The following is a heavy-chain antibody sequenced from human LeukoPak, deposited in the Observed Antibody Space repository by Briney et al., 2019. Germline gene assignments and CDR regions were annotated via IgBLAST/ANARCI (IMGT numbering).Heavy chain of an antibody. CDR2: IYYSGST. V-gene: IGHV4-59*01. J-gene: IGHJ6*03. CDR3: ARVQQLGSYYYYFYMDV. D-gene: IGHD6-13*01. Sequence: PSETLSLTCTVSGGSISSYYWSWIRQPPGKGLEWIGYIYYSGSTNYNPSLKSRVTISVDTSKNQFSLKLSSVTAADTAVYYCARVQQLGSYYYYFYMDVWGKGTTVTVSS. CDR1: GGSISSYY.